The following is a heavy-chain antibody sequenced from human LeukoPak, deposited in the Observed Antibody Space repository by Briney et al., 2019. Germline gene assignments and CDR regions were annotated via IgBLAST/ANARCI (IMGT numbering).Heavy chain of an antibody. CDR3: THSSGYYRDGYFQH. Sequence: GGSLRLSCTASGFTFGDYAMSWFRQAPGKGLEWVGFIRSKAYGGTTEYAASVKGRFTISRDDSKSIAYLQMNSLKTEDTAVYYCTHSSGYYRDGYFQHWGQGTLVTVSS. CDR2: IRSKAYGGTT. J-gene: IGHJ1*01. D-gene: IGHD3-22*01. V-gene: IGHV3-49*03. CDR1: GFTFGDYA.